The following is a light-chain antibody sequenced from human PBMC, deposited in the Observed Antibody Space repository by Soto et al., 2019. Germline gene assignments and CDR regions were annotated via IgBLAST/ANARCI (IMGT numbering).Light chain of an antibody. CDR1: NSNIGSNT. CDR3: SAWDASLNAYV. V-gene: IGLV1-44*01. J-gene: IGLJ1*01. Sequence: QSVLTQPPSASGTPGQRVTISCSGSNSNIGSNTVNWYQQLPGTAPRFLIYSDKQRPPGVLERFSASKSATSASLAIGGLQSEEDADYYCSAWDASLNAYVFGTGTKLTVL. CDR2: SDK.